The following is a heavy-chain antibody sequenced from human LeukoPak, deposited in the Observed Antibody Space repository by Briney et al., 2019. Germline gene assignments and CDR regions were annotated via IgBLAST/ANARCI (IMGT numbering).Heavy chain of an antibody. V-gene: IGHV5-51*01. J-gene: IGHJ5*02. CDR3: ARPMGRWLEALDL. CDR1: GYSFISYR. D-gene: IGHD5-24*01. Sequence: GESLRISCKGSGYSFISYRIVWVRQMPWKGLEWMGIVDPGDSDIRYNPSFQGQVTISADKSLSIAYLQWSSLKASDSAMYYCARPMGRWLEALDLWGQGTLVTVSS. CDR2: VDPGDSDI.